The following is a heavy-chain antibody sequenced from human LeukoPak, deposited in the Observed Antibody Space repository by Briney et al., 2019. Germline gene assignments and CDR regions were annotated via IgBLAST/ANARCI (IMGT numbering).Heavy chain of an antibody. CDR1: GGSFSGYY. D-gene: IGHD3-10*01. J-gene: IGHJ4*02. CDR3: ARDRGVHDY. CDR2: INHSGST. V-gene: IGHV4-34*01. Sequence: SETLSLTCAVYGGSFSGYYWSWIRQPPGKGLEWIGEINHSGSTNYNPSLKSRVTMSVDTSKNQFPLKLSSVTAADTAVYYCARDRGVHDYWGQGTLVTVSS.